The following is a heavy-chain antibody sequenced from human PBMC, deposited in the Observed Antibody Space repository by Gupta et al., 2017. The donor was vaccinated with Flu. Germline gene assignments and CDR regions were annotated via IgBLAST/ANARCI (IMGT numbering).Heavy chain of an antibody. Sequence: FTTYAMGWVRQAPGKGLEWVSTISGSGGSTYYADSVKGRFTISRDNSKNTLYLQMNSLRAEDTAVYYCAKGGGVYSNYFDYWGQGTLVTVSS. D-gene: IGHD4-4*01. CDR2: ISGSGGST. CDR3: AKGGGVYSNYFDY. J-gene: IGHJ4*02. V-gene: IGHV3-23*01. CDR1: FTTYA.